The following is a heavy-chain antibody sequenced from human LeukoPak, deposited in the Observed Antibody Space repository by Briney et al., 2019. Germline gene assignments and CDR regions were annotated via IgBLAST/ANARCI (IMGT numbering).Heavy chain of an antibody. CDR3: AKDTYSSSWYQDY. V-gene: IGHV3-30*02. CDR1: GFTFSSYG. CDR2: ILYDGSNK. Sequence: TGGSLRLSCAASGFTFSSYGMHWVRQAPGKGLEWVAFILYDGSNKYYADSVKGRFTISRDNSKNTLYLQMNSLRAEDTAVYYCAKDTYSSSWYQDYWGQGTLVTVSS. D-gene: IGHD6-13*01. J-gene: IGHJ4*02.